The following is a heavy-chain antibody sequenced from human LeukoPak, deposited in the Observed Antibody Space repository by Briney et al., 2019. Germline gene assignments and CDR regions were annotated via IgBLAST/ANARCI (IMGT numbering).Heavy chain of an antibody. CDR2: SNPNSGGT. V-gene: IGHV1-2*02. CDR1: GYTFTCYY. J-gene: IGHJ3*02. Sequence: GASVKVSCKASGYTFTCYYMHWVRQAPGQGLEGMGLSNPNSGGTNYAQKFQGRVTMNMDTSIRRGYMELSRLRSGERALYSCRREGTTTVRGGGAFDIWGQGTMVTVSS. D-gene: IGHD3-10*01. CDR3: RREGTTTVRGGGAFDI.